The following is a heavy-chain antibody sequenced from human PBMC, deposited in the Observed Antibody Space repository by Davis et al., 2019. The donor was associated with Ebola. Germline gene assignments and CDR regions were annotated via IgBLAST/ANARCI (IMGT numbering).Heavy chain of an antibody. V-gene: IGHV3-33*06. Sequence: PGGSLRLSCAASGFTFSSYAMHWVRQAPGKGLEWVAVIWYDGSNKYYADSVKGRFTISRDNSKNTLYLQMNSLRAEDTAVYYCAKDWGRELLNWYFDLWGRGTLVTVSS. CDR1: GFTFSSYA. J-gene: IGHJ2*01. D-gene: IGHD1-26*01. CDR3: AKDWGRELLNWYFDL. CDR2: IWYDGSNK.